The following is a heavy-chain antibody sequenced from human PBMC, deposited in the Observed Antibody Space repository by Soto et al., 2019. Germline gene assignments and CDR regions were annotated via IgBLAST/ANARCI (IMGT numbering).Heavy chain of an antibody. CDR1: GYTFTSYG. V-gene: IGHV1-18*01. CDR3: AGTVLEWLLSSHYYYGMDV. J-gene: IGHJ6*01. CDR2: ISAYNGNT. D-gene: IGHD3-3*01. Sequence: ASVKVSCKASGYTFTSYGISWVGQAPGQGLEWMGWISAYNGNTNYAQKLQGRVTMTTDTSTSTAYMELRSLRSDDTAVYYCAGTVLEWLLSSHYYYGMDVWGQGTTFIVS.